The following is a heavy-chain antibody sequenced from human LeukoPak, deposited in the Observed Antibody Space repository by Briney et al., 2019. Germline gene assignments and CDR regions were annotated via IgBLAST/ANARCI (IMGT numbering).Heavy chain of an antibody. V-gene: IGHV4-59*08. Sequence: SETLSLTCTVAGGSISTYYWSWIRQPPGKGLEWIGYIYYSGSTKYNPSLESRVTISLDMSKDQFSLRLSSVTAADTAVYYCARRLAVTGRYYFDYWGQGTLVTVSS. CDR1: GGSISTYY. J-gene: IGHJ4*02. CDR3: ARRLAVTGRYYFDY. D-gene: IGHD6-19*01. CDR2: IYYSGST.